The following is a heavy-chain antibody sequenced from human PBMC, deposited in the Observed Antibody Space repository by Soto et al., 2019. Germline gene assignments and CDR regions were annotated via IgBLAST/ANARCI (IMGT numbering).Heavy chain of an antibody. CDR1: GFTFSSHT. CDR3: ARDAAHNSDYFDY. J-gene: IGHJ4*02. Sequence: QVQLVESGGGVVQPGRSLRLSCAASGFTFSSHTMHWVRQAPGKGLEWMAVISFDGKNEYYADSVKGRFTISGDNSKNTLFLQMNSLRAEDTAVFYCARDAAHNSDYFDYWGQGNLVTGSS. CDR2: ISFDGKNE. V-gene: IGHV3-30*04. D-gene: IGHD2-15*01.